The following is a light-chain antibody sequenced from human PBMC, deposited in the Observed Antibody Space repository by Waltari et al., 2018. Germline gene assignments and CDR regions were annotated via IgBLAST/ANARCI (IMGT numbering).Light chain of an antibody. J-gene: IGLJ3*02. CDR2: EVN. CDR1: SSDVGGYNF. Sequence: QSALTQPASVSGSPGQSITISCTGTSSDVGGYNFVPRYQQHPGKAPKLMIFEVNNRPSGVSNRFSGSKSGNTASLTISGLQIEDEADYYCSSYTGSNPLEVFGGGTKLTVL. CDR3: SSYTGSNPLEV. V-gene: IGLV2-14*01.